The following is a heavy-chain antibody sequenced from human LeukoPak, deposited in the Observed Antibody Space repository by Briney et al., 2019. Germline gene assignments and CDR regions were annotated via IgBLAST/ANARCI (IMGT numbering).Heavy chain of an antibody. Sequence: NPSETLSLTCTVSGGSISSYYWSWIRQPAGKGLERIGRIYTSGSTNYNPSLKSRVTMSVDTSKNQFSLKLSSVTAADTAVYYCARCSTGTYYYYYYMDVWGKGTTVTVSS. J-gene: IGHJ6*03. CDR2: IYTSGST. D-gene: IGHD1-1*01. CDR3: ARCSTGTYYYYYYMDV. CDR1: GGSISSYY. V-gene: IGHV4-4*07.